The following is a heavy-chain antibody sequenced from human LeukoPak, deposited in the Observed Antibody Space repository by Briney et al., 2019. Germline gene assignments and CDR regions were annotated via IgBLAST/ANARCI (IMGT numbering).Heavy chain of an antibody. D-gene: IGHD2-2*01. J-gene: IGHJ5*02. CDR3: ARGPRYCSSTSYYVNWFDP. V-gene: IGHV3-30*04. CDR2: ISYDGSNK. Sequence: GRSLRLSCAASGFTFSSYAMHWVRQAPGKGLEWVAVISYDGSNKYYADSVKGRFTISRDNSKNTLYLQMNSLRAEDTAVYYCARGPRYCSSTSYYVNWFDPWGQGTLVTISS. CDR1: GFTFSSYA.